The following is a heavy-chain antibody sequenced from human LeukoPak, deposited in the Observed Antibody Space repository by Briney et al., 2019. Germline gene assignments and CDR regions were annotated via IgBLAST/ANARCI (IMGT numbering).Heavy chain of an antibody. CDR1: GGSFSGYY. CDR3: ARGPTYYDILTGYYRNWFDP. J-gene: IGHJ5*02. D-gene: IGHD3-9*01. Sequence: SETLSLTCAVYGGSFSGYYWSWIRQPPGKGLEWIREINHSGSTNYNPSLKSRVTISVDTSKNQFSLKLSSVTAADTAVYYCARGPTYYDILTGYYRNWFDPWGQGTLVTVSS. CDR2: INHSGST. V-gene: IGHV4-34*01.